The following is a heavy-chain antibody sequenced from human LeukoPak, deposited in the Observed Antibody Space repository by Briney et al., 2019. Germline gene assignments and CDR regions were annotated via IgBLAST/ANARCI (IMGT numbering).Heavy chain of an antibody. CDR3: AKGGQDYDFWRFDY. Sequence: PGGSLRLSCAASGFSFSVYAMSWVRQAPGKGLEWVSSISGGAGRTYYTNSVKGRFTISRENFKNTVFLEMNNLGAEDTALYYCAKGGQDYDFWRFDYWGQGNLVIVSS. CDR1: GFSFSVYA. V-gene: IGHV3-23*01. CDR2: ISGGAGRT. J-gene: IGHJ4*02. D-gene: IGHD3-3*01.